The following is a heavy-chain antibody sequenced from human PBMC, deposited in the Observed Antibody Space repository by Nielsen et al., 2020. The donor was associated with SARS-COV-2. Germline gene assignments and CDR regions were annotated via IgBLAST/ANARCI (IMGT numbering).Heavy chain of an antibody. CDR2: ISYDGSNE. CDR3: AKSQYYYDSSGYLGYFDY. Sequence: WIRQPPGKGLEWMAIISYDGSNEHYADSVKGRFTVSRDNSRDTFYLQMSSLKPEDTAVYYCAKSQYYYDSSGYLGYFDYWGQGTLVTVSS. J-gene: IGHJ4*02. D-gene: IGHD3-22*01. V-gene: IGHV3-30-3*02.